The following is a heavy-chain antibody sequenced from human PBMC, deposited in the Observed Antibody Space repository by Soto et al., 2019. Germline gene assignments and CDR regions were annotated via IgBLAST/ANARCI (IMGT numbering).Heavy chain of an antibody. D-gene: IGHD1-26*01. CDR3: TSRTDPLGATQGMDV. J-gene: IGHJ6*02. Sequence: EVQLVESGGGLVQPGGSLKLSCAASGFTFSGSAMHGVRQASGKGRGGVGRMRSKANSYATAYAASVKGRFTIARDDSNNTPHPKMNSLKAEDTAVYYCTSRTDPLGATQGMDVWGQGTTVTVSS. CDR2: MRSKANSYAT. CDR1: GFTFSGSA. V-gene: IGHV3-73*02.